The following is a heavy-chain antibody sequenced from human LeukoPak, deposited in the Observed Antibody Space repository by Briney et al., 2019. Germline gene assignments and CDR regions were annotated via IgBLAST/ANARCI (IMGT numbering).Heavy chain of an antibody. CDR1: GYTFTSYA. Sequence: ASVKVSCKASGYTFTSYAMHWVRQAPGQRLEWMGWINAGNGNTKYSQKFQGRVTITADESTSTAYMELSSLRSEDTAVYYCARGVYGGNSPPDYWGQGTLVTVSS. D-gene: IGHD4-23*01. V-gene: IGHV1-3*01. CDR3: ARGVYGGNSPPDY. J-gene: IGHJ4*02. CDR2: INAGNGNT.